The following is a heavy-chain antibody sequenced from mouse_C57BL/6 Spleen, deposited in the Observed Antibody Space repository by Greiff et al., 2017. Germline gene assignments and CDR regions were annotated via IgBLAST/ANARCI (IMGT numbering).Heavy chain of an antibody. V-gene: IGHV1-15*01. D-gene: IGHD2-4*01. J-gene: IGHJ2*01. CDR2: IDPETGGI. CDR3: TRRIYDDYDGDFDY. Sequence: VKLQESGAELVRPGASVTLSCKASGYTFTDYEMHWVKQTPVHGLEWIGAIDPETGGIAYNQPFKGKAILTADKSSSTAYMELRSLTSEDSAVYYCTRRIYDDYDGDFDYWGQGTTLTVSS. CDR1: GYTFTDYE.